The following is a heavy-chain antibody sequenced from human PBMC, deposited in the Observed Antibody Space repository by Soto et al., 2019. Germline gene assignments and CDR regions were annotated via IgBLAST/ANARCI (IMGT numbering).Heavy chain of an antibody. CDR3: ARDRELGSYYGMDV. CDR2: ISSSGSTI. D-gene: IGHD1-26*01. J-gene: IGHJ6*02. CDR1: GLTFSSHA. V-gene: IGHV3-48*04. Sequence: PGGSLRLSCAASGLTFSSHAMSWVRQAPGKGLEWVSYISSSGSTIYYADSVKGRFTISRDNAKNSLYLQMNSLRAEDTAVYYCARDRELGSYYGMDVWGQGTTVTVSS.